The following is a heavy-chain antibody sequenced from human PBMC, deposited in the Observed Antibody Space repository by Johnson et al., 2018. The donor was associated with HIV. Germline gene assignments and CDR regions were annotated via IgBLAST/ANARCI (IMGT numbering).Heavy chain of an antibody. CDR1: GFTDSSNY. CDR3: ARDRGYWDAFDI. CDR2: ISSSGGTI. V-gene: IGHV3-11*04. D-gene: IGHD3-22*01. J-gene: IGHJ3*02. Sequence: QVQLVESGGGLVKPGGSLRLSCAASGFTDSSNYLSWVRQAPGQGLEWVPYISSSGGTIYYADSVQVRFSISRDHAKNSLYLQMNSLRAEDTAVYYCARDRGYWDAFDIWGQGTVVTVSS.